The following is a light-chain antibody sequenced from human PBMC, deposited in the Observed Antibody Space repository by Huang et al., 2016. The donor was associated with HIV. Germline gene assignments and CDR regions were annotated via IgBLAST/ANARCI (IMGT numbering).Light chain of an antibody. CDR3: QQYNTSPTT. CDR1: QSFPTQ. CDR2: GAS. J-gene: IGKJ3*01. V-gene: IGKV3-15*01. Sequence: EIIITQFPATMSLSPGERATLSCRASQSFPTQSAWYQQKPGQAPRLLIFGASNRATGVPDRFSGSGSGTEFTLTISNLQSEDFAVYYCQQYNTSPTTFGPGTRVDVK.